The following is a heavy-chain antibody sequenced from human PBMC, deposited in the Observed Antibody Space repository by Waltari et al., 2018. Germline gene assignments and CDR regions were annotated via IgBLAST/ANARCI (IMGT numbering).Heavy chain of an antibody. V-gene: IGHV3-20*04. Sequence: EVQLVESGGGVVRPGGSLRLSCAASGFTFDDYGMSWVRQAPGKGLEWVSGLNWNGGRTGYADSVKGRFTISRDNAKNSLYLQMNSLRAEDTALYYCARVKGGATIFYYFDYWGQGTLVTVSS. CDR3: ARVKGGATIFYYFDY. D-gene: IGHD1-26*01. CDR1: GFTFDDYG. CDR2: LNWNGGRT. J-gene: IGHJ4*02.